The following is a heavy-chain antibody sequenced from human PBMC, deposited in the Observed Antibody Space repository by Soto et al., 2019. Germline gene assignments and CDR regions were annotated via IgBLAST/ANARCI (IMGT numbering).Heavy chain of an antibody. V-gene: IGHV3-23*01. CDR3: AKPYYYGSTISYYFDY. CDR2: ISGSGGST. J-gene: IGHJ4*02. CDR1: GFTFSSYA. Sequence: GGSLRLSCAASGFTFSSYAMSWVRQAPGKGLEWVSAISGSGGSTYYADSVKVRFTISRDNSKHTLYLQMNSLRAEDTAVYYCAKPYYYGSTISYYFDYWGQGTLVTVSS. D-gene: IGHD3-10*01.